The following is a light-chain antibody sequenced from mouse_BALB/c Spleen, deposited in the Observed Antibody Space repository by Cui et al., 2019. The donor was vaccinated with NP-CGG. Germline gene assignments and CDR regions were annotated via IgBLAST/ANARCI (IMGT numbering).Light chain of an antibody. CDR3: ALWYTNHWV. CDR1: TGTVTTNNY. Sequence: VVTQESTLTTSPGETVTLTCRSSTGTVTTNNYANWVQEKPDHLFTGLIGGTNNRAPGVPARFSGSLIGDKAALTITGAQTEDEAIYFCALWYTNHWVFGGGTKLTVL. V-gene: IGLV1*01. J-gene: IGLJ1*01. CDR2: GTN.